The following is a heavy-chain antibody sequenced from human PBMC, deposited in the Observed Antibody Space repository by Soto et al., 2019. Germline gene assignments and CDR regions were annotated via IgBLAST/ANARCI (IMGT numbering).Heavy chain of an antibody. CDR3: ARMSFGVVPRGAFDI. CDR1: GYTFTIYD. J-gene: IGHJ3*02. CDR2: IIPIFGTA. Sequence: STVKVSCKTSGYTFTIYDIKLVLQAAGQVLEWMGGIIPIFGTANYAQKFQGRVTITADESTSTAYMELSSLRSEDTAVYYCARMSFGVVPRGAFDIWGQGTMVTVSS. V-gene: IGHV1-69*13. D-gene: IGHD3-3*01.